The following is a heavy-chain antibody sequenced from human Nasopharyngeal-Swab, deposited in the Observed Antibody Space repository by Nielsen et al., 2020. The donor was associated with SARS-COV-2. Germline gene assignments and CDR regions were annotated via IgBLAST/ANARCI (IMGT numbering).Heavy chain of an antibody. V-gene: IGHV3-7*01. D-gene: IGHD5/OR15-5a*01. CDR1: ESPFSRYW. J-gene: IGHJ3*01. CDR2: IKEDGSKK. Sequence: GESMKISCAASESPFSRYWMSWVRQAPGKGLEWVAHIKEDGSKKYYLDSVNGRFTISRDNTKNSVYLQMNSLRADDTALYYCVIASSVAFDFWCQWTMVTVTS. CDR3: VIASSVAFDF.